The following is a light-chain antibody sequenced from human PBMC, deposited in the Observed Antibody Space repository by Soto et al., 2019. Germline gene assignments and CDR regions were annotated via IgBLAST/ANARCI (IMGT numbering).Light chain of an antibody. CDR2: EGT. J-gene: IGLJ1*01. CDR1: SSDVGSYNL. V-gene: IGLV2-23*01. Sequence: QSVLTQPASVSGSPGQSIAISCTGTSSDVGSYNLVSWYQQHPGKAPKLMIYEGTKRPSGVSNRFSGSKSGNTASLTISGLQAEDEADYYCCSSAGSSLYVCGSGTKGTVL. CDR3: CSSAGSSLYV.